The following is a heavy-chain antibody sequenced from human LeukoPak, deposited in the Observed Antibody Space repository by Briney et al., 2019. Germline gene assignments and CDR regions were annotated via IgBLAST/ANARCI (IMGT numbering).Heavy chain of an antibody. CDR3: ARFLARIAARGVYYMDV. J-gene: IGHJ6*03. CDR1: EFTFSDYS. V-gene: IGHV3-48*04. Sequence: RTGGSLRLSCAASEFTFSDYSMNWVRQAPGKGLEWVSYISSSGSTIYYADSVKGRFTISRDNAKNSLYLQMNSLRAEDTAVYYCARFLARIAARGVYYMDVWGKGTTVTVSS. CDR2: ISSSGSTI. D-gene: IGHD6-6*01.